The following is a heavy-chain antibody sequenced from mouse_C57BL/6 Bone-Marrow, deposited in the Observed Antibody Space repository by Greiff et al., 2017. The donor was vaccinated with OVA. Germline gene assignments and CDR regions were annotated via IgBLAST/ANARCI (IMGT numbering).Heavy chain of an antibody. CDR3: ARAGIYYGYDGFAY. J-gene: IGHJ3*01. V-gene: IGHV3-6*01. D-gene: IGHD2-2*01. CDR1: GYSITSGYY. CDR2: ISYDGSN. Sequence: EVHLVESGPGLVKPSQSLSLTCSVTGYSITSGYYWNWIRQFPGNKLEWMGYISYDGSNNYNPSLKNRISITRDTSKNQFFLKLNSVTTEDTATYYCARAGIYYGYDGFAYWGQGTLVTVSA.